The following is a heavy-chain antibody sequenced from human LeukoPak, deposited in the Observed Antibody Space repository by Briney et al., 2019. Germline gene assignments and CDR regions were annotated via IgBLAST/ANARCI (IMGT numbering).Heavy chain of an antibody. Sequence: GGTLRLSCAASGFTFSSYGMSWVRQAPGKGLEWVSAINGSGGSTYYADSVKGRFTISRDNSKNTLYLQMNCLRAEDTAVYYCAKTYYDILTGYYWFDYWGQGTLVTVSS. CDR3: AKTYYDILTGYYWFDY. V-gene: IGHV3-23*01. CDR1: GFTFSSYG. CDR2: INGSGGST. J-gene: IGHJ4*02. D-gene: IGHD3-9*01.